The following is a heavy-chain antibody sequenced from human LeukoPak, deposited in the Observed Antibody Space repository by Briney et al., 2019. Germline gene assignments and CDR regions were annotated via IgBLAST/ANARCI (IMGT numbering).Heavy chain of an antibody. D-gene: IGHD1-26*01. J-gene: IGHJ2*01. V-gene: IGHV4-30-2*01. Sequence: PSETLSLTCAVSGGSISSGGYSWSWIRQPPGKGLEWIGYIYHSGSTYYNPSLKSRVTISVDRSKNQFSLKLSSVTAADTAVYYCARVKVGAPRQHWYFDLWGRGTLVTVSS. CDR2: IYHSGST. CDR3: ARVKVGAPRQHWYFDL. CDR1: GGSISSGGYS.